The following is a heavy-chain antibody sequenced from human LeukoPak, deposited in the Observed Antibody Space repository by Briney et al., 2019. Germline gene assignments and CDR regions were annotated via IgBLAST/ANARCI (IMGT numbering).Heavy chain of an antibody. V-gene: IGHV1-69*01. CDR1: GGTFSSYA. Sequence: ASVKVSCKTSGGTFSSYAISWVRQAPGQGLEWMGGIIPIFGTANYAQKFQGRVTITADESTSTAYMELSSLRSEDTAVYYCARDVVCYGSGSPNWFDPWGQGTLVTVSS. CDR2: IIPIFGTA. J-gene: IGHJ5*02. CDR3: ARDVVCYGSGSPNWFDP. D-gene: IGHD3-10*01.